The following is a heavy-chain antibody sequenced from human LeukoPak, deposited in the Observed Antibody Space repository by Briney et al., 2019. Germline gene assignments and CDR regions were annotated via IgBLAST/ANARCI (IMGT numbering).Heavy chain of an antibody. CDR1: GYTFTSYG. D-gene: IGHD3-22*01. V-gene: IGHV1-18*01. J-gene: IGHJ4*02. Sequence: GASVKVSCKASGYTFTSYGISWVRQAPGQGLEWMGWISAYNGNTNYAQKLQGRVTTTTDTSTSTAYMELRSLRSDDTAVYYCARDADEYYYDSSGYGDYWGQGTLVTVSS. CDR2: ISAYNGNT. CDR3: ARDADEYYYDSSGYGDY.